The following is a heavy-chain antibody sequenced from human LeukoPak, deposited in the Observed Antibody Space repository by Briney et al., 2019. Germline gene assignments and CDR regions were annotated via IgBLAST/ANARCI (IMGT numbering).Heavy chain of an antibody. CDR2: IKQDGSER. V-gene: IGHV3-7*01. D-gene: IGHD3-10*01. CDR1: GFTFSSHW. CDR3: ARARGFDY. Sequence: PGGSLRLSCAASGFTFSSHWMSWVRQAPGKGREWVANIKQDGSERYYVDSVKGRFTISRDNAKSSLYLQMNSLRADDTAVYYCARARGFDYWGQGTLVTVSS. J-gene: IGHJ4*02.